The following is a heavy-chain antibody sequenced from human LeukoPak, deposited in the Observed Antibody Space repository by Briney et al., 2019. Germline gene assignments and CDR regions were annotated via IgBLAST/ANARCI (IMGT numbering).Heavy chain of an antibody. CDR1: GFTFSSYS. Sequence: GGSLRLSCAASGFTFSSYSMNWVRQAPGKGLEWVSSISSSSSYIYYADSVKGRFTTSRDNAKNSLYLQMSSLRAEDTAVYYCARDGRRYCSSTSCYVVYWGQGTLVTVSS. CDR2: ISSSSSYI. V-gene: IGHV3-21*01. CDR3: ARDGRRYCSSTSCYVVY. D-gene: IGHD2-2*01. J-gene: IGHJ4*02.